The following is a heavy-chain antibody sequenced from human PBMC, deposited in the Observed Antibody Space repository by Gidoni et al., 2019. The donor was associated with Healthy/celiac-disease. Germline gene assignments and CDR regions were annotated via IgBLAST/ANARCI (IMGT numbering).Heavy chain of an antibody. V-gene: IGHV3-30-3*01. J-gene: IGHJ4*02. CDR1: GFTFSSYA. CDR3: ARAMASLFDY. Sequence: QVQLVASGGGVVQPGRSLRLSCAASGFTFSSYAMHWVRQAPGKGLEWVAVISYDGSNKYYADSVKGRFTISRDKSKNTLYLQMNSLRAEDTAVYYCARAMASLFDYWGQGTLVTVSS. CDR2: ISYDGSNK. D-gene: IGHD5-12*01.